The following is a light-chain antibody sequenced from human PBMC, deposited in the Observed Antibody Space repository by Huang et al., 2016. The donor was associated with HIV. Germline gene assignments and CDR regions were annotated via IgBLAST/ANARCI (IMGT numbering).Light chain of an antibody. CDR2: DAS. Sequence: DIQMTQSPSSLSASVGDRVTIGCQASQDISNYLNWYYQKPGRAPEILSYDASNLERCVSSRFNGSGSGTNFTFTITSLQPEDIGTYYCQQYDNLPLTFGGGTK. J-gene: IGKJ4*02. V-gene: IGKV1-33*01. CDR3: QQYDNLPLT. CDR1: QDISNY.